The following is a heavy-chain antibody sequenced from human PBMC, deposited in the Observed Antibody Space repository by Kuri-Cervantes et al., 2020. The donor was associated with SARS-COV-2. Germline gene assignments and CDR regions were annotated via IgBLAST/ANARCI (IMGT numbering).Heavy chain of an antibody. J-gene: IGHJ6*03. CDR2: IWYDGSNK. D-gene: IGHD3-16*01. Sequence: GESLKISCAASGFTFSSYGMHWVRQAPGKGLEWVAVIWYDGSNKYYADSVKGRFTISRDNSKNTLYLQMNSLRAEDTAVYYCAKLGEEGDHYMDVWGKGTTVTVSS. CDR1: GFTFSSYG. CDR3: AKLGEEGDHYMDV. V-gene: IGHV3-30*02.